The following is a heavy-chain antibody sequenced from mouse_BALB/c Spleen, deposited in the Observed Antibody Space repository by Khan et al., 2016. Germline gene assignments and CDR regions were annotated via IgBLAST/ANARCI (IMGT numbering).Heavy chain of an antibody. CDR3: ARYDGSTYVGGMDY. CDR1: GDSITSGY. CDR2: ISHSGST. Sequence: EVQLQESGPSLVKLSQTLSLTCSVTGDSITSGYWNWIRKFPGNKLEYMGYISHSGSTYYNPSLKSRISITPDTSKTQYYLQLNSVTTADTATYYCARYDGSTYVGGMDYWGQGTSVTVSS. D-gene: IGHD1-1*01. J-gene: IGHJ4*01. V-gene: IGHV3-8*02.